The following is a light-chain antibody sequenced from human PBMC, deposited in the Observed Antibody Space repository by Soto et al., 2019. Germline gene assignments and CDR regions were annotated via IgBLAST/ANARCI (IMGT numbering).Light chain of an antibody. CDR1: QSISSY. Sequence: DIHMTQSPSSLSASVGYIFTITCRASQSISSYLNWYQQKPGKAPKLLIYAASSLQSGVPSRFSGSGYGTDFTLTISSLKTEDFATYYCQQSYSTTITFGQGTRLEIK. J-gene: IGKJ5*01. V-gene: IGKV1-39*01. CDR3: QQSYSTTIT. CDR2: AAS.